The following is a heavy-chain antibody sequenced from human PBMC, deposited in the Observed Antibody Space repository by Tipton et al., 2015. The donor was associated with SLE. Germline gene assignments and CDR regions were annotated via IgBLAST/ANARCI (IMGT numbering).Heavy chain of an antibody. CDR2: IYYSGST. D-gene: IGHD2-15*01. CDR3: ARDPGYCSGGSCSDAFDI. Sequence: TPSLTCTVSGGSISSSSYYWGWIRQPPGKGLEWIGYIYYSGSTNYNPSLKSRVTMSVDTSKNQFSLKLSSVTAADTAVYYCARDPGYCSGGSCSDAFDIWGQGTMVTVSS. CDR1: GGSISSSSYY. V-gene: IGHV4-61*01. J-gene: IGHJ3*02.